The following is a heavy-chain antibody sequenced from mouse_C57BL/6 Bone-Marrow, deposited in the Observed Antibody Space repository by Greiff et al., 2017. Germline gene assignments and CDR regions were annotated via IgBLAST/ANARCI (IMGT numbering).Heavy chain of an antibody. CDR3: ARRRIPHWYFDV. CDR1: GFTFSSYG. Sequence: EVMLVESGGDLVKPGGSLKLSCAASGFTFSSYGMSWVRQTPDKRLEWVATISSGGSYTYYPDSVKGRFTISRENAKNTLYLQMSSLKSEDTAMYYCARRRIPHWYFDVWGTGTTVTVSS. V-gene: IGHV5-6*02. J-gene: IGHJ1*03. CDR2: ISSGGSYT.